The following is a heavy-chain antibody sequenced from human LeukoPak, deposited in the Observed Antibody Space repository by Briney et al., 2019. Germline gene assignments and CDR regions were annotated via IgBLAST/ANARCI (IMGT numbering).Heavy chain of an antibody. D-gene: IGHD3-16*02. J-gene: IGHJ4*02. Sequence: GGSLRLSCAASGFTFSSYWMHWVRQAPGKGLVWVSRINSVGSSTSYADSVKGRFTISRDNAKNTLYLQMNSLRAEDTAVYYCARAAYDYVWGSYRSLDYWGQGTLVTVSS. V-gene: IGHV3-74*01. CDR1: GFTFSSYW. CDR2: INSVGSST. CDR3: ARAAYDYVWGSYRSLDY.